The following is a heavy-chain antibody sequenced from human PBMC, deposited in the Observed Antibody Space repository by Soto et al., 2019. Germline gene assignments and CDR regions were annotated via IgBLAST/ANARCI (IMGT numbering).Heavy chain of an antibody. V-gene: IGHV3-33*01. CDR3: AREGVPDAFDI. CDR1: GFTFSSYG. J-gene: IGHJ3*02. D-gene: IGHD2-2*01. CDR2: IWYDGSNK. Sequence: PGGSLRLSCAASGFTFSSYGMNWVRQAPGKGLEWVAVIWYDGSNKYYADSVKGRFTISRDNSKNTLYLQMNSLRAEDTAVYYCAREGVPDAFDIWGQGTMVTVSS.